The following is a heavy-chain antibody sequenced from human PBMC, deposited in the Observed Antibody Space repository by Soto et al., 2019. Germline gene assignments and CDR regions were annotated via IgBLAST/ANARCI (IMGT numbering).Heavy chain of an antibody. D-gene: IGHD2-8*02. Sequence: SVKVSCKASGGTFSSYTISWVRQAPGQGLEWMGRIIPILGIANYAQKFQGRVTITRDTSASTAYMELSSLRSEDTAVYYCARVAPTGYYGMDVWGQGPTVTVSS. CDR2: IIPILGIA. CDR3: ARVAPTGYYGMDV. CDR1: GGTFSSYT. V-gene: IGHV1-69*02. J-gene: IGHJ6*02.